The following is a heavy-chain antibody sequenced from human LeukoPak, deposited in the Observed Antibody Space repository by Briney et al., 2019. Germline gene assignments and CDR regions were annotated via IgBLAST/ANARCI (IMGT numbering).Heavy chain of an antibody. CDR3: ARDSWIQLWPTDAFDI. CDR2: INHSGST. J-gene: IGHJ3*02. Sequence: PSETLSLTCAVYGGSFSGYYWSWIRQPPGKGLEWIGEINHSGSTNYNPSLKSRVTISVDTSKNQFSLKLSSVTAADTAVYYCARDSWIQLWPTDAFDIWGQGTMVTVSS. CDR1: GGSFSGYY. D-gene: IGHD5-18*01. V-gene: IGHV4-34*01.